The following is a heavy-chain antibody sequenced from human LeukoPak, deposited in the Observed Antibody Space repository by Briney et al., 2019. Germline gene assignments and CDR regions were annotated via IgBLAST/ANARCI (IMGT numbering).Heavy chain of an antibody. CDR3: ARDLGSYWFDP. CDR1: GFTFSSYW. CDR2: IKSDGSST. J-gene: IGHJ5*02. Sequence: GSLRLSCAASGFTFSSYWMNWVRQSPGKGLVWVSRIKSDGSSTTYADSVKGRFTISRDNAKNALYLQMDSLRAEDTAVYFCARDLGSYWFDPWGQGTLVTVSS. V-gene: IGHV3-74*01.